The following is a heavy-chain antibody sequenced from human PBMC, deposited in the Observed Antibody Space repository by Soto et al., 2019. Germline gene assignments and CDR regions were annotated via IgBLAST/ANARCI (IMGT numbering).Heavy chain of an antibody. CDR3: ARDSSSWDSYAFDI. Sequence: QVQLVQSGAEVKKPGASVKVSCKASGYTFTGYYMHWVRQAPGQGLEWMGWINPNSGGTNYAQKFQGWVTMTRATSISTAYMELSRLRSDDTAVYYWARDSSSWDSYAFDIWGQGTMVTVSS. V-gene: IGHV1-2*04. J-gene: IGHJ3*02. D-gene: IGHD6-13*01. CDR2: INPNSGGT. CDR1: GYTFTGYY.